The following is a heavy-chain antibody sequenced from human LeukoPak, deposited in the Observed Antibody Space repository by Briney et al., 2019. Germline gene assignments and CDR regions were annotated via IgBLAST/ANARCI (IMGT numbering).Heavy chain of an antibody. V-gene: IGHV4-59*01. D-gene: IGHD6-19*01. CDR3: ARGLGTLLAVASTTGGYYFDY. Sequence: SETLSLTCTVSGGSISSYYWSWIRQPPGKGLEWIGYIYYSGSTNYNPSLKSRVTISVDTSKNQFSLKLSSVTAADTAVYYCARGLGTLLAVASTTGGYYFDYWGQGTLVTVSS. CDR2: IYYSGST. CDR1: GGSISSYY. J-gene: IGHJ4*02.